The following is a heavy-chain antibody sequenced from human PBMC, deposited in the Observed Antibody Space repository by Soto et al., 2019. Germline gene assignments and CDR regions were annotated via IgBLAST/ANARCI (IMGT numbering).Heavy chain of an antibody. D-gene: IGHD1-1*01. V-gene: IGHV3-15*01. Sequence: EVQLVESGGGLVKPGGSLRLSCAASGFTFSNAWMSWVRQAPGKGQEWVGRIKSKTDGGTTDYAAPVKGRFTISREDSKNTLYLQRNSLKTEDTAVYSCTTDGGNDELEGGWGQGTLVTVSS. CDR3: TTDGGNDELEGG. CDR2: IKSKTDGGTT. CDR1: GFTFSNAW. J-gene: IGHJ4*02.